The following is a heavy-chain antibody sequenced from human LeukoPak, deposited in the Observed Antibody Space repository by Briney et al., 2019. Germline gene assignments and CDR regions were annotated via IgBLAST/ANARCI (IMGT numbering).Heavy chain of an antibody. D-gene: IGHD3-22*01. V-gene: IGHV3-53*01. Sequence: GGSLRLSCAASGFTVSSNYMSWVRQAPGKGLEWVPVIYSGGSTYYADSVKGRFTISRDNSKNTLYLQMNSLRAEDTAVYYCARGEYYYDSSGYSLDYWGQGTLVTVSS. CDR2: IYSGGST. CDR3: ARGEYYYDSSGYSLDY. CDR1: GFTVSSNY. J-gene: IGHJ4*02.